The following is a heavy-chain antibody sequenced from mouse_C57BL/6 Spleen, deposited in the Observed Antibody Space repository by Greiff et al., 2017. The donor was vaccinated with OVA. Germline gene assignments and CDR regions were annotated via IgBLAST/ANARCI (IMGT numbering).Heavy chain of an antibody. Sequence: EVQLQQSGPELVKPGASVKISCKASGYSFTGYYMNWVKQSPEKSLEWIGEINPSTGGTTYNQKFKAKATLTVDKSSSTAYMQLKSLTSEDSAVYYCARANWDPYFDYWGQGTTLTVSS. CDR2: INPSTGGT. CDR1: GYSFTGYY. CDR3: ARANWDPYFDY. V-gene: IGHV1-42*01. J-gene: IGHJ2*01. D-gene: IGHD4-1*01.